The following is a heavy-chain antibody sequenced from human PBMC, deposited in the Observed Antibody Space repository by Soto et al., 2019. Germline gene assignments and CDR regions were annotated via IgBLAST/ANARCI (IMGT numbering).Heavy chain of an antibody. CDR1: GYSFTSYW. V-gene: IGHV5-51*01. D-gene: IGHD6-13*01. J-gene: IGHJ6*02. CDR2: IYPGDSDI. CDR3: ARTAAAGKYYNGMDV. Sequence: GESLKISCKGSGYSFTSYWIAWMRQMPGKGLEWMGIIYPGDSDIRYSPSFQGQVTISADKSISTAYLQWSSLKASDTAMYYCARTAAAGKYYNGMDVWGQGTTVTVSS.